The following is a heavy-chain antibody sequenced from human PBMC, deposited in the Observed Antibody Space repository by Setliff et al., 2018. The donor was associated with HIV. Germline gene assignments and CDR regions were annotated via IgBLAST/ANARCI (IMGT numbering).Heavy chain of an antibody. Sequence: SVKVSCKASGGTFSSYTISWVRQAPGQGLEWMGGIIPIFGTTNYAQKFQGRVTITADESTSTAYMELSSLRSEDTAVYYCAMSMNTYPVSRAFYIWGQGTMVTVSS. CDR3: AMSMNTYPVSRAFYI. CDR1: GGTFSSYT. D-gene: IGHD3-16*01. J-gene: IGHJ3*02. CDR2: IIPIFGTT. V-gene: IGHV1-69*13.